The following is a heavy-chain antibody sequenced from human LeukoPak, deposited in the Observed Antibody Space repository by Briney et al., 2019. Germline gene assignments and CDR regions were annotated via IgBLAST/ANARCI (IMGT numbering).Heavy chain of an antibody. CDR2: LSDSGGKT. V-gene: IGHV3-23*01. CDR1: GFVFSSYA. Sequence: GGSLRLSCAASGFVFSSYAMSWVRQAPGKGLEWVSTLSDSGGKTYYADSVEGRFTFSRDNSKNTLYLQMNSLRVEDTAVYYCARGGKPFDFWGQGTLVTVS. CDR3: ARGGKPFDF. J-gene: IGHJ4*02.